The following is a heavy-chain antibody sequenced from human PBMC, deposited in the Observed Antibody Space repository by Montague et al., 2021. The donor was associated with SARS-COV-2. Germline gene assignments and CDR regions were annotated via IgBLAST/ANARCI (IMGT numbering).Heavy chain of an antibody. V-gene: IGHV4-59*13. CDR1: GGSISSYY. J-gene: IGHJ5*02. CDR3: ARTEYNWNGWFDP. Sequence: SETLSLTCSVSGGSISSYYWSWIRQSPGKGLEWIGYIFHSGITDYNPSLKSRVTISADMSKNQFSLQLNSVTAADSAVYYCARTEYNWNGWFDPWGQGTLVTVSS. CDR2: IFHSGIT. D-gene: IGHD1-20*01.